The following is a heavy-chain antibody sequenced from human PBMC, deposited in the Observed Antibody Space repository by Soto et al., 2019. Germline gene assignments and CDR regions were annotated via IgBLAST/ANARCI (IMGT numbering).Heavy chain of an antibody. D-gene: IGHD6-13*01. CDR1: GYRFTSNY. J-gene: IGHJ6*02. CDR2: INPSGGST. CDR3: ARDSSLKQEWYSSSKFSFWYYYYGMDV. Sequence: SVKVSCKECGYRFTSNYMHWVRQAHEQGLEWMGIINPSGGSTSYAQKFQGRVTMTRDTSTSTVYMELSSLRSEDTAVYYCARDSSLKQEWYSSSKFSFWYYYYGMDVWGQGTTVTVSS. V-gene: IGHV1-46*01.